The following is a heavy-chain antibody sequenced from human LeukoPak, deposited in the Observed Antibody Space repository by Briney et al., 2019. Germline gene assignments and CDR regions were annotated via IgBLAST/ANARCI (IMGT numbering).Heavy chain of an antibody. D-gene: IGHD5-24*01. CDR3: ATISAQTFDI. Sequence: GGSLRLSCAGSGFTFRNHWVSWVRQSPRKGLEWVANIKPDGIDKYYVDSARGRFTVSRDNAKNSAFLQMNSLRAEDTAIYYCATISAQTFDIWGQGTLVSVSS. J-gene: IGHJ3*02. CDR1: GFTFRNHW. CDR2: IKPDGIDK. V-gene: IGHV3-7*01.